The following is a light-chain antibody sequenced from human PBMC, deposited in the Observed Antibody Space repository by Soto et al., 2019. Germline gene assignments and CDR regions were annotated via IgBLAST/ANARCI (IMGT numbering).Light chain of an antibody. V-gene: IGLV2-23*01. CDR1: SSDVGSYNL. J-gene: IGLJ3*02. Sequence: QSALTQPASVSGSPGQSITISCTGTSSDVGSYNLVSWYQQHPGKAPKLMIYEGSKRPSGVSNRFSDSKSGNTASLTISGLQAEDEADYYCCSYAGSSTRWVFGGGTKLTVL. CDR3: CSYAGSSTRWV. CDR2: EGS.